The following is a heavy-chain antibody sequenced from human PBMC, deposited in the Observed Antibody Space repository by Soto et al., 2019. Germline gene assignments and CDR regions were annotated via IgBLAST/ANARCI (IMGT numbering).Heavy chain of an antibody. D-gene: IGHD2-15*01. CDR3: AIRCPWTQTLIFDY. V-gene: IGHV3-23*01. J-gene: IGHJ4*02. Sequence: PGGSLRLSCAASGFTFSSYAMSWVRQAPGKGLEWVSAISGSGGSTYYADSVKGRFTISRDNSKNTLYLRMNSLRAEDTAVYYCAIRCPWTQTLIFDYWGQGIPVTVSA. CDR2: ISGSGGST. CDR1: GFTFSSYA.